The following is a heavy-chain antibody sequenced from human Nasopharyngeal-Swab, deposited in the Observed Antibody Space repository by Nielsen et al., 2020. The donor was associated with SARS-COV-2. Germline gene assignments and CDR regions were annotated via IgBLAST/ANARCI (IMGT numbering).Heavy chain of an antibody. J-gene: IGHJ4*02. V-gene: IGHV3-48*01. CDR1: GFTFSSYS. CDR3: AREEELGTAYYFDY. D-gene: IGHD1-14*01. Sequence: GGSLRLSCAASGFTFSSYSMNWVRQAPGKGLEWVSYISSSSSTIYYADSVKGRFTISRDNAKNSLYLQMNSLRAEDTAVYYCAREEELGTAYYFDYWGQGTQVTVSS. CDR2: ISSSSSTI.